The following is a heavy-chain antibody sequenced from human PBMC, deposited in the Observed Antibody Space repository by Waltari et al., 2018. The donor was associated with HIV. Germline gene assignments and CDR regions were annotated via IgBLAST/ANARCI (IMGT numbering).Heavy chain of an antibody. V-gene: IGHV4-39*01. CDR1: GGSVSSSTYF. CDR2: IYYAGRA. D-gene: IGHD1-26*01. J-gene: IGHJ2*01. Sequence: QLQLQESGPGLVQPSETLSLTCTVSGGSVSSSTYFGGWIRQPPGKGLEWVGRIYYAGRAYYNPSLKSRVTISVDTSKNQFSLKVTSVTAADTAVYYCARHALRVGAAYWNFDLWGRGTLVTVSS. CDR3: ARHALRVGAAYWNFDL.